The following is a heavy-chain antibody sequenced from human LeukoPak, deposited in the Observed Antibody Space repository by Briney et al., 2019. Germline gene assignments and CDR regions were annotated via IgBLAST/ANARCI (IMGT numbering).Heavy chain of an antibody. CDR2: IKQDGSEK. D-gene: IGHD3-22*01. CDR3: ARATFPYYYDSSGYWIFDY. CDR1: GFTFSSYW. Sequence: GGSLRLSCAASGFTFSSYWMSWVRQAPGKGLEWVANIKQDGSEKYYVDSVKGRFAISRDNAKNSLYLQMNSLRAEDTAVYYCARATFPYYYDSSGYWIFDYWGQGTLVTVSS. J-gene: IGHJ4*02. V-gene: IGHV3-7*01.